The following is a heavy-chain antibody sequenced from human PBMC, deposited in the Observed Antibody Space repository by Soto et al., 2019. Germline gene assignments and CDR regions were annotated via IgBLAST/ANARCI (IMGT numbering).Heavy chain of an antibody. J-gene: IGHJ6*02. D-gene: IGHD2-15*01. CDR3: ARDNKRYCSGGSCILDV. V-gene: IGHV3-21*01. Sequence: GGSLRLSCAASGFTFSSYSMNWVRQAPGKGLEWVSSISSSSSYIYYADSVKGRFTISRDNAKNSLYLQMDSLRAEDTAVYYCARDNKRYCSGGSCILDVWGQGTTVTVSS. CDR2: ISSSSSYI. CDR1: GFTFSSYS.